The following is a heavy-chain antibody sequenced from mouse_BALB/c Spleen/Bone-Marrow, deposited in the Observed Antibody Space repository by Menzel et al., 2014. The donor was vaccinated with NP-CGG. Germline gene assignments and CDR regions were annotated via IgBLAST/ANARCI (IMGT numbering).Heavy chain of an antibody. CDR2: ISSGGSYT. V-gene: IGHV5-9-4*01. Sequence: EVKLVESGGVLVKPGGSLKLSCAASGFTFSTYAMSWVRQSPEKRLEWVAEISSGGSYTYYPDTVTGRFTISRDNAKNTLYLGMGSLRSEDTAMYYCARDGYGSSDWGQGTLVTVSA. CDR3: ARDGYGSSD. J-gene: IGHJ3*01. D-gene: IGHD1-1*01. CDR1: GFTFSTYA.